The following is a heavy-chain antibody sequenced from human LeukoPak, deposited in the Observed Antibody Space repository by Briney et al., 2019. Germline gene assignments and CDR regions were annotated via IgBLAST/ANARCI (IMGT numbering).Heavy chain of an antibody. CDR3: ARVELDYYYYMDV. J-gene: IGHJ6*03. V-gene: IGHV1-18*04. CDR2: ITTYNGNT. Sequence: ASVKVSCKASGYTFTSYYMHWVRQAPGQGLEWMGWITTYNGNTNYAQKLQGRVTMTTDTSTSTAYMELRSLRFDDTAVYYCARVELDYYYYMDVWGKGTTVTVSS. CDR1: GYTFTSYY. D-gene: IGHD2/OR15-2a*01.